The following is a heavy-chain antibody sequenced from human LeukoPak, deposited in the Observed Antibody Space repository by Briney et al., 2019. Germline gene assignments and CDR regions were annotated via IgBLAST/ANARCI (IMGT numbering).Heavy chain of an antibody. D-gene: IGHD3-10*02. V-gene: IGHV1-8*03. CDR1: GYTFTSYD. CDR3: ARATSVRGVILYYFDY. CDR2: MNPNSGNT. J-gene: IGHJ4*02. Sequence: ASVKVSCKASGYTFTSYDINWVRQATGQGLEWMGWMNPNSGNTGYAQKFQGRVTITRNPSISTAYMELSSLRSEDTAVYYCARATSVRGVILYYFDYWGQGTLVTVSS.